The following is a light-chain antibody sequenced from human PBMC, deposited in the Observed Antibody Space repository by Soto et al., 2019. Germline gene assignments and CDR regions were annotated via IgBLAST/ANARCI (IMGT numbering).Light chain of an antibody. CDR3: QQYNSWPVT. CDR1: QSISGN. J-gene: IGKJ3*01. V-gene: IGKV3-15*01. CDR2: GAS. Sequence: EIVLTQSPATLSVSXXEXXTLSCRASQSISGNLDWYQQKPGQTPRLLIQGASTRATGIPARFSGSGSGTEFTLTISSLQSEDFAVYYCQQYNSWPVTFGPGTKVDIK.